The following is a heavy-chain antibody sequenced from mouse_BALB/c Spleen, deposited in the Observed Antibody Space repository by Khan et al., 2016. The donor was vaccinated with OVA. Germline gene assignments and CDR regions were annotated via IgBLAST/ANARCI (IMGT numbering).Heavy chain of an antibody. Sequence: EVQLQESGGGLVQPGGSLKLSCAASGFDFSRYWMSWVRQAPGKGLEWIGEINPDSSTINYTQSLKDKFIISRDNAKNTLYLQMSKVRSEDTALYYCARPYRYDGRAWFAYWGQGTLVTVSA. CDR1: GFDFSRYW. D-gene: IGHD2-14*01. V-gene: IGHV4-1*02. CDR2: INPDSSTI. CDR3: ARPYRYDGRAWFAY. J-gene: IGHJ3*01.